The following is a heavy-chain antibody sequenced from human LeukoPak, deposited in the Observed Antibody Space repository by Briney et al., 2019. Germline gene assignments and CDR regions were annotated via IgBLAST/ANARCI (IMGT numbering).Heavy chain of an antibody. Sequence: SETLSLTCTVSGGSISSYYWSWIRQPPGKGLGWIGYIYYSGSTNYNPSLKSRVTISVDTSKNQFSLNLSSVTAADTAVYYCARHDSGYYYYWGQGTLVTVSS. J-gene: IGHJ4*02. CDR2: IYYSGST. V-gene: IGHV4-59*08. CDR1: GGSISSYY. D-gene: IGHD3-22*01. CDR3: ARHDSGYYYY.